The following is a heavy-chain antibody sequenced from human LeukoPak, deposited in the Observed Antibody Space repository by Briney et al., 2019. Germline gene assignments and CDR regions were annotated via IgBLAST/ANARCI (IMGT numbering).Heavy chain of an antibody. D-gene: IGHD3-9*01. CDR3: ARAGYDILTGYTLYNWFDP. V-gene: IGHV3-21*01. CDR1: GFTFSSYS. Sequence: GGSLRLSCAASGFTFSSYSMNWVRQAPGKGLEWVSSISSSSSYIYYADSVKGRFTISRDNAKNSLYLQMNSLRAEDTVVYYCARAGYDILTGYTLYNWFDPWGQGTLVTVSS. CDR2: ISSSSSYI. J-gene: IGHJ5*02.